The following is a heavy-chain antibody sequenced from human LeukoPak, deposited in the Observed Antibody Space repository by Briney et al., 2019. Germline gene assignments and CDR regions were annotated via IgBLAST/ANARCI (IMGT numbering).Heavy chain of an antibody. Sequence: AGGSLRLSCAASGFTFSSYGINWVRQAPGKGLGWVAVIWYDGSNKYYADSVKGRFTISRDNSKNTLYLQMNSLRAEDTAVYYCAKEVAARLFDYWGQGTLVTVSS. CDR3: AKEVAARLFDY. CDR1: GFTFSSYG. V-gene: IGHV3-33*06. CDR2: IWYDGSNK. D-gene: IGHD6-6*01. J-gene: IGHJ4*02.